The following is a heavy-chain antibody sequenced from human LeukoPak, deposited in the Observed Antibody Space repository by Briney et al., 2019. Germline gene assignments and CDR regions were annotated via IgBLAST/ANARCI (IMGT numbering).Heavy chain of an antibody. D-gene: IGHD2-2*01. Sequence: GASVKVSCKASGYTFTNYGISWVRQAPGQGLEWMGWISVYNGDTNYAQNLQGRVTMTTDTSTSTAYMELRSLRSDDTALYYCARDPTYCDSTICSEDYWGQGTLVTVSS. CDR1: GYTFTNYG. CDR3: ARDPTYCDSTICSEDY. CDR2: ISVYNGDT. V-gene: IGHV1-18*01. J-gene: IGHJ4*02.